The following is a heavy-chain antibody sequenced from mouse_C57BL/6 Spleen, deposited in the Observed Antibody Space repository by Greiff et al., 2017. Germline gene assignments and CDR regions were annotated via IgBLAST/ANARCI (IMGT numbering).Heavy chain of an antibody. CDR1: GYTFTSYW. D-gene: IGHD1-1*01. CDR3: ARRYVTTVVAPYFGD. V-gene: IGHV1-50*01. Sequence: QVQLQQPGAELVKPGASVKLSCKASGYTFTSYWMQWVKQRPGQGLEWIGEIDPSDSYTNYTQKFKGKATMTKDTSSSTAYMQLSSLTSEDSAVYYCARRYVTTVVAPYFGDQGKGTTRSVAT. CDR2: IDPSDSYT. J-gene: IGHJ2*01.